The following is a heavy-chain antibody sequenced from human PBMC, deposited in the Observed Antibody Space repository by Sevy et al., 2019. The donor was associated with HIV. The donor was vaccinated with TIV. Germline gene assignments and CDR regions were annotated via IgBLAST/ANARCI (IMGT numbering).Heavy chain of an antibody. Sequence: GGSLRLSCAASRFTFSSYWMSWVRQAPGKGLEWVANINQDGGEKYHMDSVKGRFTISRDNAKNSLYLKMNGLRAEDSAVYFCARVSSIYYDRGYYYAMDVWGQGTTVTVSS. CDR2: INQDGGEK. CDR3: ARVSSIYYDRGYYYAMDV. D-gene: IGHD3-22*01. J-gene: IGHJ6*02. V-gene: IGHV3-7*01. CDR1: RFTFSSYW.